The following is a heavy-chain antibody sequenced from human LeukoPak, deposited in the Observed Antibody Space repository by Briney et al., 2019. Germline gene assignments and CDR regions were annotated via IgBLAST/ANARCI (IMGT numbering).Heavy chain of an antibody. Sequence: PSETLSLTCTVSGGSISSGDYYWGWIRQPPGKGLEWIGSIYYSGSTNYNPSLKSRVTISVDTSKNQFSLKLSSVTAADTAVYYCARINYYGSGIAYYYYYMDVWGKGTTVTVSS. CDR1: GGSISSGDYY. CDR2: IYYSGST. D-gene: IGHD3-10*01. V-gene: IGHV4-39*07. CDR3: ARINYYGSGIAYYYYYMDV. J-gene: IGHJ6*03.